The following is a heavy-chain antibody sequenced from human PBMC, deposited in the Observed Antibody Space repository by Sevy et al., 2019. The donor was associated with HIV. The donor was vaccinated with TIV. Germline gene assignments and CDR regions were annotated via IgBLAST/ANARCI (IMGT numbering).Heavy chain of an antibody. Sequence: SETLSLTCTVSGGSISSGAYYWSWIRQHPGTGLECIGYIYYTGSTYHNPSLRSRVTMSVDTSKNQCSLRLSSGTAADTAVYYCARNKSRREGEYWFDPWGQGTLVTVSS. CDR2: IYYTGST. D-gene: IGHD1-26*01. CDR1: GGSISSGAYY. J-gene: IGHJ5*02. V-gene: IGHV4-31*03. CDR3: ARNKSRREGEYWFDP.